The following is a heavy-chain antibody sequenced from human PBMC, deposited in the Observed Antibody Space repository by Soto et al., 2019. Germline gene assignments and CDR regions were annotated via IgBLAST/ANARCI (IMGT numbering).Heavy chain of an antibody. CDR3: AKETRYYDFWSGHDAFDI. D-gene: IGHD3-3*01. Sequence: PGGSLRLSCAASGFTFSSYGMHWVRQAPGKGLEWVAVISYDGSNKYYADSVRGRFTISRDNSKNTLYLQMNSLRAEDTAVYHCAKETRYYDFWSGHDAFDIWGQGTMVTVSS. J-gene: IGHJ3*02. CDR1: GFTFSSYG. V-gene: IGHV3-30*18. CDR2: ISYDGSNK.